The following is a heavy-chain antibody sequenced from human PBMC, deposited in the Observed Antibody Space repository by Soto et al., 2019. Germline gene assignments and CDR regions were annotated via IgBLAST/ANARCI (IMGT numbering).Heavy chain of an antibody. CDR3: ARFSPPRKSYDSNPGWFDP. J-gene: IGHJ5*02. Sequence: SETLSLTCTVSGGSISSYYWTWIRQSPGKGLEWIGYVSSTGSTNYNPSLKSRLTMSLDTSTNEVSLSLTSVTAADAAVYFCARFSPPRKSYDSNPGWFDPWGQGIMVTVSS. CDR2: VSSTGST. CDR1: GGSISSYY. V-gene: IGHV4-59*01. D-gene: IGHD3-22*01.